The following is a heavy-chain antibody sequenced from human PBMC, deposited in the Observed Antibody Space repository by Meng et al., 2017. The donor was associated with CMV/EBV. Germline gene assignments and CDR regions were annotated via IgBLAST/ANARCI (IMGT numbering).Heavy chain of an antibody. D-gene: IGHD6-6*01. Sequence: SETLSLTCAVYGGSFSGYYWSWIRQPPGKGLEWIGEINHSGSTNYNPSLKSRVTISVYTSKNQFSLKLSSVTAADTAVYYCARTLAARLNWFDPWGQGTLVTVSS. V-gene: IGHV4-34*01. J-gene: IGHJ5*02. CDR2: INHSGST. CDR1: GGSFSGYY. CDR3: ARTLAARLNWFDP.